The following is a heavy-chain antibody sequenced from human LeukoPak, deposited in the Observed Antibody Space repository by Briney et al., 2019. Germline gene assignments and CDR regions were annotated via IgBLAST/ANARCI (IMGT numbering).Heavy chain of an antibody. CDR2: ISWNSGSI. J-gene: IGHJ4*02. D-gene: IGHD2-2*01. Sequence: PGGSLRLSCAASGFTFNTYSIDWVRQAPGKGLEWVSGISWNSGSIGYADSVKGRFTISRDNAKNSLYLQMNSLRAEDTALYYCAKDIGTTDIVVVPAALALDYWGQGTLVTVSS. CDR3: AKDIGTTDIVVVPAALALDY. V-gene: IGHV3-9*01. CDR1: GFTFNTYS.